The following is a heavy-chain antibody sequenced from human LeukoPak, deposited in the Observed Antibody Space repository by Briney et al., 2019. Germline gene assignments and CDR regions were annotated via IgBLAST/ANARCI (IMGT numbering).Heavy chain of an antibody. CDR2: INWNSAST. D-gene: IGHD6-13*01. J-gene: IGHJ4*02. CDR1: GFTFSSYA. V-gene: IGHV3-9*01. CDR3: AKDISTAAGYFAD. Sequence: GGSLRPSCAASGFTFSSYAMSWVRQAPGKGLEWVSGINWNSASTGYADSVKGRFTISRDNAKNSLFLQMNSLRPDDTAVYYCAKDISTAAGYFADWGQGALVTVSS.